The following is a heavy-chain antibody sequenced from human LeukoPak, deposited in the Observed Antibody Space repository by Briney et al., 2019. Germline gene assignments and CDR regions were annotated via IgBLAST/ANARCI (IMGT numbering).Heavy chain of an antibody. CDR3: ARERGYNYGYSGYYDQ. CDR1: GFTFSNFE. J-gene: IGHJ4*02. Sequence: SGGSLRLSCAASGFTFSNFEMNWVRQAPGKGLEWICYISTSGASTYYADSVTGRFAVSRDNAKNSMYLRMDTLRAEDTAVYYCARERGYNYGYSGYYDQWGQGILVTVSS. CDR2: ISTSGAST. D-gene: IGHD5-18*01. V-gene: IGHV3-48*03.